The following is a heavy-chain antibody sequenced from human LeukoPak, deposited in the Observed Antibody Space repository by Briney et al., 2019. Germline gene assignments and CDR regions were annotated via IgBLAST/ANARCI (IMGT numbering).Heavy chain of an antibody. J-gene: IGHJ6*03. CDR2: INHSGST. CDR3: ARGSYGSGSYPLYYYYYMDV. Sequence: SETLSLTCAVYGGSFSGYYWSWIRQPPGKGLEWIGEINHSGSTNYNPSLKSRVTISVDTSKNQFSLKLSSVTAADTAVYYCARGSYGSGSYPLYYYYYMDVWGKGTTVTVSS. V-gene: IGHV4-34*01. CDR1: GGSFSGYY. D-gene: IGHD3-10*01.